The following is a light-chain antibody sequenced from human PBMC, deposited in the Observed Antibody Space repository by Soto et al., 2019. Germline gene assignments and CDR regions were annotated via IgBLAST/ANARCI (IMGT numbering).Light chain of an antibody. CDR2: GAS. J-gene: IGKJ4*01. V-gene: IGKV3-15*01. Sequence: EIVMTQSPATLSVSPGEIATLSFSASQSVSSNLAWYQQKPGQAPRLLIYGASTRATGIPARFSGSGSGTDFTLTISSLQPEDLATYYCQQSNSFPLTFGGGTKVDI. CDR1: QSVSSN. CDR3: QQSNSFPLT.